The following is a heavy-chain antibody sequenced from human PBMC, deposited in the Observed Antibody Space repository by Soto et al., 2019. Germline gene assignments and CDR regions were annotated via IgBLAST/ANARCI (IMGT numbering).Heavy chain of an antibody. CDR2: INHSGST. J-gene: IGHJ6*02. V-gene: IGHV4-34*01. Sequence: PSETLSLTCAVYGGSFSGYYWSWIRQPPGKGLEWIGEINHSGSTNYNPSLKSRVTISVDTSKNQFSLKLSSVTAADTAVYYCARVYYYYYYGMDVWGQGTTVTVSS. CDR1: GGSFSGYY. CDR3: ARVYYYYYYGMDV.